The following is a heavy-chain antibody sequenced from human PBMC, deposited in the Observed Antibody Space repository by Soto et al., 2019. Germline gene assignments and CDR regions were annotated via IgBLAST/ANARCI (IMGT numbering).Heavy chain of an antibody. CDR2: IVPLFRTT. D-gene: IGHD1-1*01. V-gene: IGHV1-69*06. CDR1: GGTFSSYA. J-gene: IGHJ5*01. CDR3: ARDSMGSWNDESNWFDP. Sequence: QVQLVQSGAEAKKPGSSVKVSCKTSGGTFSSYAISWVRQAPGQGLEWMGGIVPLFRTTNYAQKFQGRVTITADTSTYTVYMELSGLRSGDTAVYYCARDSMGSWNDESNWFDPWGQGTLVTVSS.